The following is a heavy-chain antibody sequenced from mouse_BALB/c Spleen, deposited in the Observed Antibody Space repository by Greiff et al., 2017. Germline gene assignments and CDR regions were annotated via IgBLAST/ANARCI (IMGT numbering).Heavy chain of an antibody. CDR2: ISSGSSTI. J-gene: IGHJ2*01. Sequence: EVKLVESGGGLVQPGGSRKLSCAASGFTFSSFGMHWVRQAPEKGLEWVAYISSGSSTIYYADTVKGRFTISRDNPKNTLFLQMTSLRSEDTAMYYCARSGDYFDYWGQGTTLTVSS. V-gene: IGHV5-17*02. CDR3: ARSGDYFDY. D-gene: IGHD3-2*02. CDR1: GFTFSSFG.